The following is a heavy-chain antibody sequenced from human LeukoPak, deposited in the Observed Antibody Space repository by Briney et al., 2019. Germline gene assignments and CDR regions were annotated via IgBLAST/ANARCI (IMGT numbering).Heavy chain of an antibody. D-gene: IGHD3-10*01. Sequence: PGGSLRLSCAGSGFPFSSHGMNWVRQAPGKGLEWVSGISPGGGPTYYADSVKGRFTISRDNSKNTLYLEVISLTAEDTAVYYCAKDDAWLRFGEWSQGTLVTVSS. CDR3: AKDDAWLRFGE. CDR1: GFPFSSHG. CDR2: ISPGGGPT. J-gene: IGHJ4*02. V-gene: IGHV3-23*01.